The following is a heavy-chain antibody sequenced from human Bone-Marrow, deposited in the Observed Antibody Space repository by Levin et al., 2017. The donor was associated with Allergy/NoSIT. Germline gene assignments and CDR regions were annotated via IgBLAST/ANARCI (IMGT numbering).Heavy chain of an antibody. Sequence: GGSLRLSCAVSGLTVSNNYMTWVRQAPGKGLEWVSLIYSGGGTYYADSVKGRFTISRDNSKNTVYLQMNSLRPEDTALYYCAGLGGLHYWGQGALVTVSS. CDR1: GLTVSNNY. V-gene: IGHV3-53*01. CDR3: AGLGGLHY. CDR2: IYSGGGT. D-gene: IGHD3-16*01. J-gene: IGHJ4*02.